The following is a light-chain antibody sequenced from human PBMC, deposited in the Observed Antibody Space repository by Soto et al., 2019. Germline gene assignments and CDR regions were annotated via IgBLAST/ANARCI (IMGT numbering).Light chain of an antibody. Sequence: EIVMTQSPATLSVSPGERATLSCRASQSVGSSLAWYQQRPGQAPRLLIYGPSTRATGIPARFSGSGSGTEFTLTIGSLQSEDFAVYYCQQYSSSPSFGQGTRLEIK. V-gene: IGKV3-15*01. CDR3: QQYSSSPS. J-gene: IGKJ5*01. CDR1: QSVGSS. CDR2: GPS.